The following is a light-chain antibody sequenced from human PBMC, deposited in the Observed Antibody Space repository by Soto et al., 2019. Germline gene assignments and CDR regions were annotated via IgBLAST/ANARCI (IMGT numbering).Light chain of an antibody. CDR3: QQSDDLTLT. Sequence: DIQMTQSPSSLSASVGDRVSITFQSSQDITNYLSWYPQKXGKAPKXXIYDASNLEVGVRSRFSGHGAGTDFTLTINTLQPEDVATYFCQQSDDLTLTFGGGTKVDIK. CDR1: QDITNY. CDR2: DAS. J-gene: IGKJ4*01. V-gene: IGKV1-33*01.